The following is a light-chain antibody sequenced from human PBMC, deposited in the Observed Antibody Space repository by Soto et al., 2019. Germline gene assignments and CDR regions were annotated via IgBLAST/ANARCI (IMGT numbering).Light chain of an antibody. CDR2: HAS. CDR1: QSVSNN. V-gene: IGKV3-15*01. CDR3: QHYNKWPLT. Sequence: EIVMTQSPATLSVSPGERATLSCRASQSVSNNLAWYQQKPGQAPRLLIYHASTRATGIPARFSGSGSGTDFTLTISSLQSEDFAVYYCQHYNKWPLTFGGGTKVEIK. J-gene: IGKJ4*01.